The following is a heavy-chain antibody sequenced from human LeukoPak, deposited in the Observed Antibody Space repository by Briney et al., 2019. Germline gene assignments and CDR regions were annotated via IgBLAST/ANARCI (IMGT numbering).Heavy chain of an antibody. V-gene: IGHV3-20*04. Sequence: GGSLRLSCAASGFTFSSYAMSWVRQAPGKGLEWVSGINWNGGSTGYADSVKGRFTISRDNAKNSLYLQMNSLRAEDTALYYCARWGSTSFYSDYWGQGTLVTVSS. D-gene: IGHD2-2*01. CDR2: INWNGGST. CDR3: ARWGSTSFYSDY. J-gene: IGHJ4*02. CDR1: GFTFSSYA.